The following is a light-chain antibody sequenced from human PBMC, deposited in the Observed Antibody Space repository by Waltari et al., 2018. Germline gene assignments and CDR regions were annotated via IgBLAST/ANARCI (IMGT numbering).Light chain of an antibody. CDR1: QTLTGW. CDR3: SGLI. Sequence: QLTQSPSSLSAFVGDRVTITCRSSQTLTGWLAWFQQRPGKAPKLLIYKTSVLETGVPSRFSGSGSGTEFTLTIYNFQPDDGGTYYCSGLIFGGGTQVDIK. CDR2: KTS. V-gene: IGKV1-5*03. J-gene: IGKJ4*01.